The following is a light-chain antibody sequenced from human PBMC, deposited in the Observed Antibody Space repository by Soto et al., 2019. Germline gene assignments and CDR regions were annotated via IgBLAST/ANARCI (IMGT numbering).Light chain of an antibody. CDR1: SSDFGNYKY. CDR3: SSYAGSNLWV. V-gene: IGLV2-8*01. Sequence: QSALTQAPSASGAPGQSVTISCTGTSSDFGNYKYVSWYHQHPGKAPNLMIHEVSKRPSGVPDRFSGSKSGNTASLTVSGLQVEDEADYYCSSYAGSNLWVFGGGTKVTVL. CDR2: EVS. J-gene: IGLJ3*02.